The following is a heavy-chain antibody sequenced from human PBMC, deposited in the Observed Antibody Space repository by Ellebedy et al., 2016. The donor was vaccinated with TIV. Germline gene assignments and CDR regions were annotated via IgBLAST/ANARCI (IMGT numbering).Heavy chain of an antibody. V-gene: IGHV4-59*01. J-gene: IGHJ4*02. CDR2: IYYSGIT. CDR1: GGSIRDYY. Sequence: MPSETLSLTCTVAGGSIRDYYWNWVRQHQGKGLEWIGYIYYSGITNYHTSLRSRFTISIDMSKNQLSLNLSSVTAADTAVYYCASWGRHDGYSYTSDYWGQGTLVTVSS. CDR3: ASWGRHDGYSYTSDY. D-gene: IGHD5-24*01.